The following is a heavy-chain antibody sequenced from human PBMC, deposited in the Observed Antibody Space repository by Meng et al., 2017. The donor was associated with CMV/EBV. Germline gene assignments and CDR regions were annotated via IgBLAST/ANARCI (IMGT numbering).Heavy chain of an antibody. V-gene: IGHV1-2*02. Sequence: ASVKVSCQASGYTFTGYYMHWVRQAPGQGLEWMGWINPNSGGTNYAQKFQGRVTMTRDTSISTAYMELSRLRSDDTAVYYCASGSRDSVYYYYGMDVWGQGTTVTVSS. CDR2: INPNSGGT. CDR1: GYTFTGYY. J-gene: IGHJ6*02. CDR3: ASGSRDSVYYYYGMDV. D-gene: IGHD2-15*01.